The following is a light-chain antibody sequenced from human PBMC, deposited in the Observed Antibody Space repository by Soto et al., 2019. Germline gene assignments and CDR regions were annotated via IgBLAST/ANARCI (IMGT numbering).Light chain of an antibody. CDR2: GAS. CDR3: QQYNNWWT. J-gene: IGKJ5*01. V-gene: IGKV3-15*01. CDR1: QTVISN. Sequence: EIVLTQSPGTLSLSPVEGATLSCWASQTVISNYLAWYQQRPGQAPRLIIYGASTRATGIPARFSGSGSETEFTLTISSLLSEDFAVYYCQQYNNWWTFGQGTRLEIK.